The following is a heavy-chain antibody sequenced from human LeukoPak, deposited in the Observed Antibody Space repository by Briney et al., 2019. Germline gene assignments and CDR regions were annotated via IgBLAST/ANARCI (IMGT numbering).Heavy chain of an antibody. D-gene: IGHD3-10*01. V-gene: IGHV3-23*01. CDR3: ASVRGVTPFDY. CDR2: SCSSGGST. Sequence: PGGSLRLSCAASGWIFSSYAISGVRQAPGKGLEGVGASCSSGGSTYYADSVKGRFTIPRDNSKNTLYLQMNSLRAEDTAVYYCASVRGVTPFDYWGQGTLVTVSS. CDR1: GWIFSSYA. J-gene: IGHJ4*02.